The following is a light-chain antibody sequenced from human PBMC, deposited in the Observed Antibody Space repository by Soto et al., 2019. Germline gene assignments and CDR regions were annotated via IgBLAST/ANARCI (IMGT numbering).Light chain of an antibody. V-gene: IGKV1-39*01. J-gene: IGKJ5*01. Sequence: DIQMTQSPSSLSASVGDRVTITCRASQSISSYLNWYQQKPGKAPKLLIYAASSLQSGVPSRFSGSGSGTDFTLTISCLQPEDFATYYCQQSYSTLDFGQGTRLEIK. CDR2: AAS. CDR3: QQSYSTLD. CDR1: QSISSY.